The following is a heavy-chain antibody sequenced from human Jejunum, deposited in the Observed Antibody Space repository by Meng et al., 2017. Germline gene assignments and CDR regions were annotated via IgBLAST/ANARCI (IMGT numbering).Heavy chain of an antibody. V-gene: IGHV1-18*01. CDR1: GYTFRMYG. D-gene: IGHD2-2*01. Sequence: ASVKVSCKPSGYTFRMYGISWVRQAPGQGLEWMGWIATHNGDTKYAQRLQGRVTMTTDITTNTVFMDLRSLTSDDTGVYYCAVDCSSTTCYGFDYWGQGTQVTVSS. CDR3: AVDCSSTTCYGFDY. CDR2: IATHNGDT. J-gene: IGHJ4*02.